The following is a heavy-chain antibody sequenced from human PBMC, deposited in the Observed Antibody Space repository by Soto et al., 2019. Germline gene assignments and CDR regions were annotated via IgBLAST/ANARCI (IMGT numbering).Heavy chain of an antibody. J-gene: IGHJ3*01. Sequence: GGSLRLSCATSGFTFRRYAMTWVRQAPGQGLKWVSSIRISGGSTYYADSVKFRFTISRDNSNNMLFMKMNSLRAEDTAVYYCAKVLYDSTGYLVDALDXWGQVKTATAS. CDR2: IRISGGST. CDR3: AKVLYDSTGYLVDALDX. V-gene: IGHV3-23*01. D-gene: IGHD3-22*01. CDR1: GFTFRRYA.